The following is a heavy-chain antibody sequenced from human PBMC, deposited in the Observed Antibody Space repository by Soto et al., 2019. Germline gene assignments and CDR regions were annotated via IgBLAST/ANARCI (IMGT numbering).Heavy chain of an antibody. V-gene: IGHV3-33*01. Sequence: PGGSLRLSCAASGFTFSSYGMHWVRQAPGKGLEWVAVIWYDGSNKYYADSVKGRFTISRDNSKNTLYLQMNSRRAEDTAVYYCAREKAGFGELLFRYYYYVMDVWGKGTTVTVSS. CDR2: IWYDGSNK. J-gene: IGHJ6*04. CDR3: AREKAGFGELLFRYYYYVMDV. D-gene: IGHD3-10*01. CDR1: GFTFSSYG.